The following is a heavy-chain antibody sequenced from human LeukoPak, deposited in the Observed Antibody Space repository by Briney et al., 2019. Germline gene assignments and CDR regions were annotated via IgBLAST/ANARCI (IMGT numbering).Heavy chain of an antibody. V-gene: IGHV3-74*01. J-gene: IGHJ4*02. D-gene: IGHD5-18*01. Sequence: PGGSLRLSCAASGFTFSSYWMHWVRHAPGKGLVWVSRINSDGSIRNYADSVKGRFTISRDNAKNTLYVQVNSLRAEDTAVYYCARGYSYGVFDYWGQGTLVTVSS. CDR1: GFTFSSYW. CDR2: INSDGSIR. CDR3: ARGYSYGVFDY.